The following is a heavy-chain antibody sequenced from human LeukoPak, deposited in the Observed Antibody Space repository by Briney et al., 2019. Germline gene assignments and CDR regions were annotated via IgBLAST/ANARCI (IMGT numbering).Heavy chain of an antibody. CDR1: GFTFSSYW. Sequence: GGSLRLSCAASGFTFSSYWMRCVREAPGKGLEWVANIKQDGSEKYYVDSVKGRFTVSRDNAKNSLYLQMNSLRAEDTAVYYCARVYDFWSGYYRDYWGQGTLVTVSS. D-gene: IGHD3-3*01. CDR3: ARVYDFWSGYYRDY. V-gene: IGHV3-7*04. CDR2: IKQDGSEK. J-gene: IGHJ4*02.